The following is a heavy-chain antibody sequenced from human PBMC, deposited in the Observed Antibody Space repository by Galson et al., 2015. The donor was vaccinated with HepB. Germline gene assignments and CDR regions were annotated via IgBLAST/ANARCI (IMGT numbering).Heavy chain of an antibody. CDR3: AKDTGDTMVRGVTFFDY. D-gene: IGHD3-10*01. J-gene: IGHJ4*02. Sequence: SLRLSCAASGFTFSSYAMSWVRQAPGKGLEWVSAISGSGGSTYYADSVKGRFTISRDNSKNTLYLQMNSLRAEDTAVYYCAKDTGDTMVRGVTFFDYWGQGTLVTVSS. CDR1: GFTFSSYA. CDR2: ISGSGGST. V-gene: IGHV3-23*01.